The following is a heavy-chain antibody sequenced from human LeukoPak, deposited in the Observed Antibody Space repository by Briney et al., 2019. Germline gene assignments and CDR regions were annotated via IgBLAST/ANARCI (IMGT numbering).Heavy chain of an antibody. J-gene: IGHJ4*02. CDR3: ARQIGYSYGYFDY. Sequence: PSETLSLTCAVSGGSISSNSYYWGRIRQPPGKGLEWIGSIYYSGSTYYNPSLKSRVTISVDTSKNQFSLKLSSVTAADTAVYFCARQIGYSYGYFDYWGQGTLVTVSS. V-gene: IGHV4-39*01. D-gene: IGHD5-18*01. CDR1: GGSISSNSYY. CDR2: IYYSGST.